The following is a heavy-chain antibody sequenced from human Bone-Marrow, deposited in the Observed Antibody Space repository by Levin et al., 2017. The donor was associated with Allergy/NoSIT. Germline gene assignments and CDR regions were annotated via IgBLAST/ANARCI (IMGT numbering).Heavy chain of an antibody. CDR1: GFTFSDYY. D-gene: IGHD4-11*01. Sequence: GESLKISCAASGFTFSDYYMTWIRQAPGKGLEWLSYISSSSGYTNYADSVRGRFTISRDNAKNSLFLQMDSLRAEDTAVYYCARPYTWYYGLEVWGQGTTVTVSS. CDR2: ISSSSGYT. V-gene: IGHV3-11*03. J-gene: IGHJ6*02. CDR3: ARPYTWYYGLEV.